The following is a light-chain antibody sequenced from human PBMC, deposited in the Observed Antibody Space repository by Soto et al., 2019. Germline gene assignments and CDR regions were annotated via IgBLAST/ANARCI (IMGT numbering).Light chain of an antibody. CDR3: ASWDDSVCGRV. Sequence: QSVLTQPPSASGAPGQRVTISCFGSGSNIGTYAINWYQQLPGTAPKLLIYSNDQRPSGVPDRFSGSKSGTSASLAISGLQSDDEADYYCASWDDSVCGRVFGGGTKLTVL. V-gene: IGLV1-44*01. J-gene: IGLJ3*02. CDR1: GSNIGTYA. CDR2: SND.